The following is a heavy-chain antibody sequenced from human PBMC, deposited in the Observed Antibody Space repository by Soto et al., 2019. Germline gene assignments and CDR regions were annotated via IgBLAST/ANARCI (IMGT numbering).Heavy chain of an antibody. CDR2: ISSSSSYT. CDR1: GFTFSDYY. Sequence: QVQLVESGGGLVKPGGSLRLSCAASGFTFSDYYMSWIRQAPGKGLEWVSYISSSSSYTNYADSVKGRFTISRDNAKNSLYLQMNSLRAEDTAVYYCARGRDYDSSRGIWSYWGQGTLVTVSS. V-gene: IGHV3-11*06. CDR3: ARGRDYDSSRGIWSY. J-gene: IGHJ4*02. D-gene: IGHD3-22*01.